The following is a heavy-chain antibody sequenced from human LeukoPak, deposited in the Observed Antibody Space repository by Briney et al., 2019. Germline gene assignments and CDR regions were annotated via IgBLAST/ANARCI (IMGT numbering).Heavy chain of an antibody. Sequence: GGSLRLSCAASGFTFSGFGMHWVRQAPGKGLEWVAVISYDESNKYYADSVKGRFTISRDNSKNTVFLQMNSLRAEDTAVYYCAKDNQRGGFQHWGQGTLVTVSS. V-gene: IGHV3-30*18. CDR1: GFTFSGFG. CDR3: AKDNQRGGFQH. D-gene: IGHD3-16*01. CDR2: ISYDESNK. J-gene: IGHJ1*01.